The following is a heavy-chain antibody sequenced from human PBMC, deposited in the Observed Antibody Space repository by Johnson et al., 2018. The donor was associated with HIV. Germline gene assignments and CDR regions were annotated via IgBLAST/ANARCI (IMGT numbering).Heavy chain of an antibody. D-gene: IGHD6-13*01. CDR3: ARVRSSSAYAFDI. J-gene: IGHJ3*02. Sequence: QVQLVESGGGVVQPGRSLRLSCAASGFTFSSYAMHWVRQAPGQGLEWVAVISYDGSNKYYADSVKGRFTISRDNSKNTLYLQMNSLRAEDTAVYYCARVRSSSAYAFDIWGQGTMVTVSS. CDR1: GFTFSSYA. CDR2: ISYDGSNK. V-gene: IGHV3-30*04.